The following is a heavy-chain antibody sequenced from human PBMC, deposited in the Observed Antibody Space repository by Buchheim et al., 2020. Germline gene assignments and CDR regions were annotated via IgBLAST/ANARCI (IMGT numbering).Heavy chain of an antibody. CDR3: ARMHGYYFYGLDV. V-gene: IGHV1-46*01. J-gene: IGHJ6*02. CDR2: INPSGGST. CDR1: GYTFTSYY. Sequence: QVQLVQSGAEVKKPGASVKFSCKASGYTFTSYYMHWVRQAPGQGLEWMGIINPSGGSTNSAQKFQGSVTMTRDTSTSTVYRELSSLRSEDTAVYYCARMHGYYFYGLDVWGQGTT.